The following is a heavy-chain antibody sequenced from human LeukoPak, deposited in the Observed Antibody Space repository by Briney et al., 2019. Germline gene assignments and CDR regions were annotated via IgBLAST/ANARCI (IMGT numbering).Heavy chain of an antibody. CDR2: IYYSGSS. D-gene: IGHD5-18*01. Sequence: PSETLSLTCTVSSGSINGFYWHCLRQPPGKGRVCIGHIYYSGSSSYNPSLSSRVTISVDTSKNQFSLRLSSVTAADTAMYYCAGRLTYSYAIDYWGQGTLVTVSS. CDR1: SGSINGFY. CDR3: AGRLTYSYAIDY. J-gene: IGHJ4*02. V-gene: IGHV4-59*01.